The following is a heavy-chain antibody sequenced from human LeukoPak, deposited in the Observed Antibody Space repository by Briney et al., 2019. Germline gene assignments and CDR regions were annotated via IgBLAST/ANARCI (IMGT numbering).Heavy chain of an antibody. CDR1: GFTFRNYG. CDR3: VRERGPFNAFDI. CDR2: IWDAGNNQ. V-gene: IGHV3-33*01. J-gene: IGHJ3*02. Sequence: PGGSLRLSCAASGFTFRNYGMHYVRQAPGKGLEWVAVIWDAGNNQFYADSVRGRFTISRDNSKNTLWLQMNSLRVEDTALYYCVRERGPFNAFDIWGRGSMITVSS. D-gene: IGHD6-25*01.